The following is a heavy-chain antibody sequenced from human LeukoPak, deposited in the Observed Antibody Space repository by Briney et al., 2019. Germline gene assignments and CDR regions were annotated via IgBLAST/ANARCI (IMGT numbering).Heavy chain of an antibody. D-gene: IGHD2-2*01. CDR1: GFTFTNYW. V-gene: IGHV3-7*02. J-gene: IGHJ4*02. CDR2: IKQDGREK. Sequence: GGSLRLSCAASGFTFTNYWMTWVRQAPGKGLEWVANIKQDGREKYYVDSVKGRFTISRDNAKNSLYLQMNSLRAEDTAVYYCGRAAVPASQTGGYWGQGTLVTVSS. CDR3: GRAAVPASQTGGY.